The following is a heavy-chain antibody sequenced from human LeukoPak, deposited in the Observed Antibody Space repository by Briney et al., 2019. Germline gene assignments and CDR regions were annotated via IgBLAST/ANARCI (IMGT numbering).Heavy chain of an antibody. Sequence: SGGSLRLSCAASGFTFSSYDMSWVRQAPGKGLEWVAAISGSGGSTHYADSVKGRFTISRDNSKNTLCLQMNSLRAEDTAVYYCAKEPPHYYDSSGYYDYWGQGTLVTVSS. CDR3: AKEPPHYYDSSGYYDY. D-gene: IGHD3-22*01. J-gene: IGHJ4*02. V-gene: IGHV3-23*01. CDR2: ISGSGGST. CDR1: GFTFSSYD.